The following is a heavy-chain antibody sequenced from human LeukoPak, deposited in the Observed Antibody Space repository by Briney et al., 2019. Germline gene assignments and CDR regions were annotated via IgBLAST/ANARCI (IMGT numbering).Heavy chain of an antibody. CDR3: ARDVGAAAPDAFDI. Sequence: PGGSLRLSCAASGFTFSTYNMNRVRQAPGKGPEWVSSISTSSNYIYYADSVKGRFTISRDNAKNSLYLQMNSRRVEDTDVYYCARDVGAAAPDAFDIWGQGTMVTVSS. CDR1: GFTFSTYN. V-gene: IGHV3-21*01. D-gene: IGHD1-26*01. J-gene: IGHJ3*02. CDR2: ISTSSNYI.